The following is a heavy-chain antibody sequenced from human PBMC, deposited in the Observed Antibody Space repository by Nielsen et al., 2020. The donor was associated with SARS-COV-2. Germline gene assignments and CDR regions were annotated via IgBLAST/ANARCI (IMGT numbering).Heavy chain of an antibody. V-gene: IGHV3-7*03. Sequence: GESLKISCAASGFTFSSYWMSWVRQAPGKGLEWVANIKQDGSEKYYVDSVKGRFTISRDNAKNSLYLQMNSLRAEDTAVYYCARDSTAAAAGYYYYYYGMDVWGQGTTVTVSS. D-gene: IGHD6-13*01. CDR1: GFTFSSYW. CDR2: IKQDGSEK. J-gene: IGHJ6*02. CDR3: ARDSTAAAAGYYYYYYGMDV.